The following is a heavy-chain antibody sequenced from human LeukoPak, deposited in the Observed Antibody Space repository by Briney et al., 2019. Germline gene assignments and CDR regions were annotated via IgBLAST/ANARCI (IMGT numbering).Heavy chain of an antibody. V-gene: IGHV3-30*02. J-gene: IGHJ5*02. CDR2: IRYDGSNK. D-gene: IGHD2-21*02. Sequence: GGSLRLSCAASGFTSSSYGMHWVRQAPGKGLEWVAYIRYDGSNKYYEDSMKGRFTISRDNSKNTLYLQMNSLRAEDTAVYYCAKGPYCGGDCYPLNWFDPWGQGTLVTVSS. CDR1: GFTSSSYG. CDR3: AKGPYCGGDCYPLNWFDP.